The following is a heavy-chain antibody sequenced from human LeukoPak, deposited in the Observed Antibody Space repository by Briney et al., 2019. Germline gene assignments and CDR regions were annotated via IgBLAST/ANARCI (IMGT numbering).Heavy chain of an antibody. Sequence: PSETLSLTCAVYGGSFSGYYWSWIRQPPGKGLEWIGEINHSGSTNYNPSLKSRVTISVDTSKNQFSLKLSSVTAADTAVYCCATPGYCSSTSCPNNWFDPWGQGTLVTVSS. V-gene: IGHV4-34*01. CDR3: ATPGYCSSTSCPNNWFDP. D-gene: IGHD2-2*03. CDR2: INHSGST. CDR1: GGSFSGYY. J-gene: IGHJ5*02.